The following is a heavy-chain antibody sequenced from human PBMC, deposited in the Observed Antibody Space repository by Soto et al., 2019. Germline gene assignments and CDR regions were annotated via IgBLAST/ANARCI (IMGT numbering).Heavy chain of an antibody. Sequence: QVQLVESGGGVVQPGRSLRLSCAASGFTFSSYAMHWVRQAPGKGLEWVAVISYDGSNKYYADSVKGRFTISRDNSKNTLYLQMNSLRAEDTAVYYCARSALGYCSGGSCSGGDWFDPWGQGTLVTVSS. V-gene: IGHV3-30-3*01. CDR2: ISYDGSNK. CDR3: ARSALGYCSGGSCSGGDWFDP. J-gene: IGHJ5*02. D-gene: IGHD2-15*01. CDR1: GFTFSSYA.